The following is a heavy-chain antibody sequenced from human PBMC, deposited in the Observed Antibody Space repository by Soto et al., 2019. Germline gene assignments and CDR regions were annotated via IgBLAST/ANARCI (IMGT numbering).Heavy chain of an antibody. CDR1: GGSISSFY. V-gene: IGHV4-4*07. CDR3: ARALSSAAGLYFDY. CDR2: IHSTENT. D-gene: IGHD6-13*01. Sequence: QVQLQESGPGLVKPSETLSLTCTVSGGSISSFYWSWIRQPAGKGMEWIGRIHSTENTNYNPSLKSRITMSIDTSNNQSSLKLSSLTAADTAVYYCARALSSAAGLYFDYWGQGTRVTVSS. J-gene: IGHJ4*02.